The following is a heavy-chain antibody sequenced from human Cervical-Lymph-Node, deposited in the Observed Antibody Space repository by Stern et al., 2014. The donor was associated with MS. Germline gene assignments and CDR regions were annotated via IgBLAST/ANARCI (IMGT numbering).Heavy chain of an antibody. J-gene: IGHJ5*02. Sequence: VQLVASGAEATKPGSSAKVSCKASGGTFSKFSSSWVRQAPGPGLEWMRAIFPVFGTPTYAQEFRGRVTITADVSTSTVYMELSSLRSDDTAVYYCALSSETSDRWYSLGYDLWGQGTLVTGSS. CDR1: GGTFSKFS. CDR3: ALSSETSDRWYSLGYDL. V-gene: IGHV1-69*01. CDR2: IFPVFGTP. D-gene: IGHD6-13*01.